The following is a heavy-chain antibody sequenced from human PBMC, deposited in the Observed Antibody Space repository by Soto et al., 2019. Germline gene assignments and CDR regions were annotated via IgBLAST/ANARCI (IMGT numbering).Heavy chain of an antibody. D-gene: IGHD6-25*01. Sequence: SETLSITCAVSGGSISSGGYSWSWIRQPPGKGLEWIGYIYHSGSTYNNPSLKSRVTISVDRSKDQFSLKLSSVTAADTAVYYCAREGSSAEGDWFDPWGQGTLVTVSS. CDR3: AREGSSAEGDWFDP. CDR1: GGSISSGGYS. V-gene: IGHV4-30-2*01. J-gene: IGHJ5*02. CDR2: IYHSGST.